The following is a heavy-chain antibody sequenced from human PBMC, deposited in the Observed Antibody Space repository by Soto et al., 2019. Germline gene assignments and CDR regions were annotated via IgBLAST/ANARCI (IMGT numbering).Heavy chain of an antibody. CDR2: INMDGTKT. D-gene: IGHD3-22*01. CDR3: ARDYYYDSRSSSVNCFDP. CDR1: EFTFSKYW. J-gene: IGHJ5*02. V-gene: IGHV3-74*01. Sequence: QPGGSLRLSCVASEFTFSKYWMHWVRQAPGKGLVWVSRINMDGTKTAYADSVKGRFTVSRDNANNTLYLQMNSLGVEDTAVYYCARDYYYDSRSSSVNCFDPWGQGTLVTVSS.